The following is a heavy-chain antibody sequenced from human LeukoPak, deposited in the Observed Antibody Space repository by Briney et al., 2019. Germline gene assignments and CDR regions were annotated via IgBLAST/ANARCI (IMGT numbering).Heavy chain of an antibody. CDR1: AFEFSDYY. CDR3: VSDRSSGLYHYDSSGFLF. D-gene: IGHD3-22*01. CDR2: ISSSGDIS. V-gene: IGHV3-11*04. J-gene: IGHJ4*01. Sequence: GGSLRLSCAASAFEFSDYYMNWIRQAPGKGLVWVSSISSSGDISYYTDSVKGRFSISRDNAKNSLFLQMHGLRAEDTAVYFCVSDRSSGLYHYDSSGFLFWGRGTLVTVSS.